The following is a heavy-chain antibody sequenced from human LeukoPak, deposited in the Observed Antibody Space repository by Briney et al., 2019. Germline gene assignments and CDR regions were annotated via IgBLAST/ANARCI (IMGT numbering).Heavy chain of an antibody. D-gene: IGHD4-17*01. J-gene: IGHJ5*02. Sequence: ASVKVSCKASGYTFTGYYMHWVRQAPGQGLEWMGRINPNSGGINYAQKFQGRVTMTRDTSISTAYMELSRLRSDDTAVYYCARDPSHDYAFDRWFDPWGQGTLVTVSS. CDR3: ARDPSHDYAFDRWFDP. V-gene: IGHV1-2*06. CDR1: GYTFTGYY. CDR2: INPNSGGI.